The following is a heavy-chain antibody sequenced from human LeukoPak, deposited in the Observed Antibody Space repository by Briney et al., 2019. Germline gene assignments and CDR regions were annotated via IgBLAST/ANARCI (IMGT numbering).Heavy chain of an antibody. V-gene: IGHV3-13*01. CDR2: IGTAGDT. J-gene: IGHJ4*02. CDR1: GFTFSDYD. CDR3: ARVAKERVGGVYYFDY. D-gene: IGHD1-1*01. Sequence: GRSLRLSCAASGFTFSDYDMHWVRQATGKGLEWVSAIGTAGDTYYTGSVKGRFTISRENAKNYLYLQMNSLRAGDTAVYYCARVAKERVGGVYYFDYWGQGTLVTVSS.